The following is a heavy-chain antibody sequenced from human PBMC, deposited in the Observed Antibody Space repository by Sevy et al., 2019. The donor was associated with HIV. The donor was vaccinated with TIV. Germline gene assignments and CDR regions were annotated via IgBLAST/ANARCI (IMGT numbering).Heavy chain of an antibody. Sequence: GGYLRLFCATSGFTFSDYYMDWVRQAPGKGLECVGRIRNKPNIYTTEYAASVKGRFNISRDDSKNSLYLQMNSLKTEDTAVYYCARVTAVADLYFDYWGQGTLVTVSS. D-gene: IGHD6-19*01. CDR1: GFTFSDYY. CDR3: ARVTAVADLYFDY. CDR2: IRNKPNIYTT. V-gene: IGHV3-72*01. J-gene: IGHJ4*02.